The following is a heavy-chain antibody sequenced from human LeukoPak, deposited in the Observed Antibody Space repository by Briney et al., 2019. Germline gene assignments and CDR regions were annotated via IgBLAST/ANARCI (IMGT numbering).Heavy chain of an antibody. CDR3: ARDVLWRYSSSSYFDY. V-gene: IGHV3-21*01. J-gene: IGHJ4*02. Sequence: PGGSLRLSCAASGFTFSSYSMNWVRQAPGKGLEWVSSISSSSSYIYYADSVKGRFTISRDNAKNSLYLQMNSLRAEDTAVYYCARDVLWRYSSSSYFDYWGRGTLVTVSS. CDR1: GFTFSSYS. CDR2: ISSSSSYI. D-gene: IGHD6-6*01.